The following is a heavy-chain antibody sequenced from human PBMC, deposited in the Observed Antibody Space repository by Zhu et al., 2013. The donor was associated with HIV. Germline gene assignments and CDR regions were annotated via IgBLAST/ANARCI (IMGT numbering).Heavy chain of an antibody. Sequence: QVQLVQSGAEVKKPGASVKVSCKASGYTFTSYDINWVRQATGQGLEWMGWMNPNSGNTGYAQKFQGRVTMTRNTSISTAYMELSSLRSEDTAVYYCVMAWLRFKIPRPYYYYGMDVWGQGTTVTVSS. CDR2: MNPNSGNT. J-gene: IGHJ6*02. CDR3: VMAWLRFKIPRPYYYYGMDV. CDR1: GYTFTSYD. D-gene: IGHD5-12*01. V-gene: IGHV1-8*01.